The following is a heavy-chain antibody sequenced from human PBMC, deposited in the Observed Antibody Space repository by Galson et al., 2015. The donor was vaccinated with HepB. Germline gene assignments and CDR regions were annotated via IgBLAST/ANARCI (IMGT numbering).Heavy chain of an antibody. CDR1: GFRFSIYA. V-gene: IGHV3-23*01. Sequence: SLRLSCAASGFRFSIYAMSWVRQAPGKGLEWVSGISGNGYSTYYADSVKGRFTISRDNSKNTLYLQMNSLRVEDTAVYYCAKRAEGCSSPSCPGDYWGQGTLVTVSS. J-gene: IGHJ4*02. CDR3: AKRAEGCSSPSCPGDY. CDR2: ISGNGYST. D-gene: IGHD2-2*01.